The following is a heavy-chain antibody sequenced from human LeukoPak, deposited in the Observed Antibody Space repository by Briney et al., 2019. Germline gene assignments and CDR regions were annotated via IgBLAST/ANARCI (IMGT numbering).Heavy chain of an antibody. J-gene: IGHJ4*02. CDR3: AKADTGGNYFDH. Sequence: PGGSLRLSCVASGFTFSSCAMSWVCQAPGKGLEWVSAIDVGGGNTYYADSVKGRFTFSRDNFKNTLHLQMNSLRAEDTAVYYCAKADTGGNYFDHWGQGTLVAVSS. CDR2: IDVGGGNT. CDR1: GFTFSSCA. V-gene: IGHV3-23*01. D-gene: IGHD1-26*01.